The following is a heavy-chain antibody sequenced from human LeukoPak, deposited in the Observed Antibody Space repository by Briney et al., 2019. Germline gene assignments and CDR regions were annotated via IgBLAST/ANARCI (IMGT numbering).Heavy chain of an antibody. CDR1: GFTFDDHG. CDR3: ARQRGDNYYGSGTSDAFDI. J-gene: IGHJ3*02. CDR2: ITWNGGST. Sequence: GGSLRLSCAASGFTFDDHGMSWVRQAPGKGLEWVSSITWNGGSTAYADSVKGRFTISRDNAKNSLYLQMNSLRAEDTAVYYCARQRGDNYYGSGTSDAFDIWGQGTMVTVSS. D-gene: IGHD3-10*01. V-gene: IGHV3-20*04.